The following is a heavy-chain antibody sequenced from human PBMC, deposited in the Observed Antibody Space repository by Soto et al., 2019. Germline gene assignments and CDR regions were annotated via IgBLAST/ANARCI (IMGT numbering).Heavy chain of an antibody. Sequence: QVQLVQSGAEVKKPGASVKVSCKASGYTFTSSGFSWVRQAPGQGLEWVGWISGDNDNTHYARKFQGRVTMTTDTSTSTAYMEVRSLRSDDTAVYYCARDASSGYFDSSDYPTGFDYWGQGTLVTVSS. CDR2: ISGDNDNT. CDR1: GYTFTSSG. CDR3: ARDASSGYFDSSDYPTGFDY. J-gene: IGHJ4*02. V-gene: IGHV1-18*01. D-gene: IGHD3-22*01.